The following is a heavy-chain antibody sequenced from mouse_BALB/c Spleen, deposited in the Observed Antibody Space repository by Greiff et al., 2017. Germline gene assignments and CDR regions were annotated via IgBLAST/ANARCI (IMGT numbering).Heavy chain of an antibody. CDR1: GFNIKDTY. V-gene: IGHV14-3*02. D-gene: IGHD2-2*01. Sequence: EVQLQQSGAELVKPGASVKLSCTASGFNIKDTYMHWVKQRPEQGLEWIGRIDPANGNTKYDPKFQGKATITADTSSNTAYLQLSSLTSEDTAVYYCARCPYGYDEEAYAMDYWGQGTSVTVSS. J-gene: IGHJ4*01. CDR3: ARCPYGYDEEAYAMDY. CDR2: IDPANGNT.